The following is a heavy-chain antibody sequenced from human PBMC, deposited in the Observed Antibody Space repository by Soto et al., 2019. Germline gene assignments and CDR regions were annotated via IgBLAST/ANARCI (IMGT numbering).Heavy chain of an antibody. CDR1: GFTFFNYE. V-gene: IGHV3-48*03. Sequence: RRLSCTGSGFTFFNYEMNWVRQAPGKGLEWVSYIISSGSIKYYADSVKGRFTISRDNAKNSVYLQMNSLRAEDTAVYYCARQAFYSDSRDYTYYFDFWGQVTLVPVSS. D-gene: IGHD3-22*01. CDR3: ARQAFYSDSRDYTYYFDF. J-gene: IGHJ4*02. CDR2: IISSGSIK.